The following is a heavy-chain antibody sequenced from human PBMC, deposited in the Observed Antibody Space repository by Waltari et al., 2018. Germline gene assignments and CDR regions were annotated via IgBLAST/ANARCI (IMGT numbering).Heavy chain of an antibody. Sequence: QLQLQESVPGLVNPSETLSLTCTVSGVSISTSRYYWGWVRQPPGKGLEWIGRLQYGGSSYFNPSLNSRVTISVDTSNNQFALTLTAVTAADTAVYYCATLPIPLELWYFDLWGRGTLVTVSS. J-gene: IGHJ2*01. CDR3: ATLPIPLELWYFDL. CDR2: LQYGGSS. CDR1: GVSISTSRYY. V-gene: IGHV4-39*01. D-gene: IGHD1-7*01.